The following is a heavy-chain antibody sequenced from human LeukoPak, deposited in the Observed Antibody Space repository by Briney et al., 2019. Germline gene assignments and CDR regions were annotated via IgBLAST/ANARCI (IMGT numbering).Heavy chain of an antibody. CDR1: GFTVITND. CDR3: ARGVEPLAANTLAY. Sequence: GGSLRLSCAASGFTVITNDMTWVRQAPGKGLEWVSVLYSDGNTKYADSVQGRFTISRDNSKNTLYLEMSSLSPDDTAVYYCARGVEPLAANTLAYWGQGTLVSLSS. V-gene: IGHV3-53*01. CDR2: LYSDGNT. D-gene: IGHD1-14*01. J-gene: IGHJ4*02.